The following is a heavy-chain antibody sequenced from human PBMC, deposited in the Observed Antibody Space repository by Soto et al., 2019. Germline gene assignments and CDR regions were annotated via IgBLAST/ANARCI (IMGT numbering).Heavy chain of an antibody. CDR1: GGSISSYY. CDR2: IYYSGST. CDR3: ARVTRDQLPTYYFDY. D-gene: IGHD2-2*01. J-gene: IGHJ4*02. V-gene: IGHV4-59*01. Sequence: QVQLQESGPGLVKPSETLSLTCTVSGGSISSYYWSWIRQPTGKGLEWIGYIYYSGSTNYNPSLKSRVTISVDPSKNQFSLKLSSVTAADTAVYYCARVTRDQLPTYYFDYWGQGTLVTVSS.